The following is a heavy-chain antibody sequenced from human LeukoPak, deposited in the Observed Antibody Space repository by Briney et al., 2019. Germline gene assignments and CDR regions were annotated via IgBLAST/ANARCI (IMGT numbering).Heavy chain of an antibody. J-gene: IGHJ4*02. Sequence: GGSLRLSCAASGFTFSSYGMHWVRQAPGKGLEWVAFIRYDGSDKYYADSVKGRFTVSRDNSKNTLYLQMNSLRAEDTTVYYCAKASGQAGYCSSTSCHYTFDYWGQGTLVTVSS. V-gene: IGHV3-30*02. CDR1: GFTFSSYG. CDR3: AKASGQAGYCSSTSCHYTFDY. CDR2: IRYDGSDK. D-gene: IGHD2-2*01.